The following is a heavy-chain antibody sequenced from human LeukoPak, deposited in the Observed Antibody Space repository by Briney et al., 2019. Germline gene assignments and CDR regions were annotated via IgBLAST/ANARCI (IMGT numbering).Heavy chain of an antibody. CDR2: IYYSGST. D-gene: IGHD6-13*01. V-gene: IGHV4-59*01. CDR3: ARAGLIAPADPLDC. Sequence: PSETLSLTCTVSGGSIRSYYWSWIRQPPGKGLEWIGNIYYSGSTNYSPSLKSRVTVSVDASKNQFSLKLRSVTAADTAVYYCARAGLIAPADPLDCWGQGTLVTVSS. J-gene: IGHJ4*02. CDR1: GGSIRSYY.